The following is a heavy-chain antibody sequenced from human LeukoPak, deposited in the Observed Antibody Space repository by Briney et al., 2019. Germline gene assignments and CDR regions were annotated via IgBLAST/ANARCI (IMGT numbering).Heavy chain of an antibody. CDR3: VRESYSRGDFN. CDR2: IKYDGNEK. D-gene: IGHD2-21*01. J-gene: IGHJ4*02. CDR1: GFIFSTYW. V-gene: IGHV3-7*01. Sequence: GGSLRLSCAASGFIFSTYWMTWVRQAPGKGLEWVATIKYDGNEKYYVDSVRGRFTISRDNAKNSLYLQMNSLTAEDAAVYYCVRESYSRGDFNWGQGTLVSVSS.